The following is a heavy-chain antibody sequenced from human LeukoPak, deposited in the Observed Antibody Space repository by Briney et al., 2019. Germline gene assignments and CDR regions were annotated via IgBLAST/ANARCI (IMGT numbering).Heavy chain of an antibody. CDR2: IYYGGST. V-gene: IGHV4-31*02. D-gene: IGHD4-17*01. J-gene: IGHJ3*02. CDR1: GFTFSSYAMH. Sequence: LRLSCAASGFTFSSYAMHWIRQHPGKGLEWIGYIYYGGSTYYNPSLKSRVTISVDTSKNQFSLKLSSVTAADTAVYYCATRPGDYFDAFDIWGQGTMVTVSS. CDR3: ATRPGDYFDAFDI.